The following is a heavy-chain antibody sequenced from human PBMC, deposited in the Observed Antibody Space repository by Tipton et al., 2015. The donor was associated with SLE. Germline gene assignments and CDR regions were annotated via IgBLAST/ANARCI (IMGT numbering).Heavy chain of an antibody. V-gene: IGHV3-53*01. CDR3: ARVPSVRNWFDP. CDR2: IYSGGST. D-gene: IGHD6-6*01. CDR1: GFTVSSNY. J-gene: IGHJ5*02. Sequence: SLRLSCAASGFTVSSNYMSWVRQAPGKGLEWVSVIYSGGSTYYADSVKGRFTISRDNAKNSLYLQMNSLRVEDTAVYYCARVPSVRNWFDPWGQGTLVTVSS.